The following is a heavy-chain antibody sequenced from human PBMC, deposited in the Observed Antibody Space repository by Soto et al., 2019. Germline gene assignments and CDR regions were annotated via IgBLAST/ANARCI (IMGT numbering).Heavy chain of an antibody. CDR3: ARESIVVVPYGMDV. CDR1: GGSISSYY. J-gene: IGHJ6*02. Sequence: PSETLSLTCTVSGGSISSYYWSWIRQPPGKGLEWIGYIYYSGSTYYNPSLKSRVTISVDTSKNQFSLKLSSVTAADTAVYYCARESIVVVPYGMDVWGQGTTVTVSS. V-gene: IGHV4-59*04. CDR2: IYYSGST. D-gene: IGHD2-2*01.